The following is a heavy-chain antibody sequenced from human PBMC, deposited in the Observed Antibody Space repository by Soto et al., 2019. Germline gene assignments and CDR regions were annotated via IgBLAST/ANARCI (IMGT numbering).Heavy chain of an antibody. CDR1: GYSFTSQY. D-gene: IGHD5-12*01. Sequence: QVQLVQSGAEVEKPGASVKISCKASGYSFTSQYVHWVRQAPGQGLEWMGIINPNGGSTTYAQKFRGRMTIEREPSTGTVTMGLGNLKPGDTAVYFGAKEEGLRPGGGGTEPLDIWGQGTMVTVAS. J-gene: IGHJ3*02. CDR2: INPNGGST. CDR3: AKEEGLRPGGGGTEPLDI. V-gene: IGHV1-46*03.